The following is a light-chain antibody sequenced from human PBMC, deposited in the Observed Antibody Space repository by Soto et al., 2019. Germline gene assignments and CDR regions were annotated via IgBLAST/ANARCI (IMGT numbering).Light chain of an antibody. Sequence: EMTQSPSSLSASVGDRVTITCRASQSISDNVNWYQFQPGKAPKLLIYAASNLQTGVPSRFTGSGSGTDFVLTISGLQPEDSATYYCQQSYRPPYTFGLGTKLEIK. J-gene: IGKJ2*01. V-gene: IGKV1-39*01. CDR2: AAS. CDR1: QSISDN. CDR3: QQSYRPPYT.